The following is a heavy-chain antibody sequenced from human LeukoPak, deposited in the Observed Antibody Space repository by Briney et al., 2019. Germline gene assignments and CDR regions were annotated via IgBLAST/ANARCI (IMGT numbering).Heavy chain of an antibody. CDR3: ARDGSGTTRRAFDI. CDR1: GGSISSSSYY. D-gene: IGHD1-7*01. V-gene: IGHV4-39*07. Sequence: SETLSLTCTVSGGSISSSSYYWGWIRQPPGKGLEWIGSIYYSGSTYYNPSLKSRVTISVDTSKNQFSLKLSSVTAADTAVYYCARDGSGTTRRAFDIWGQGTMVTVSS. J-gene: IGHJ3*02. CDR2: IYYSGST.